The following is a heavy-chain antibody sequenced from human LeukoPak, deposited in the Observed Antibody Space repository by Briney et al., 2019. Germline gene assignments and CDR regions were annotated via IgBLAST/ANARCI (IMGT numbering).Heavy chain of an antibody. J-gene: IGHJ4*02. CDR3: AMELQQLVSGQDY. CDR1: GGTFTSYA. V-gene: IGHV1-69*05. Sequence: SSVKVSCKASGGTFTSYAISWVRQAPGHGLEWMGGIIPLFGTANYAQKFQGRVPNTTDESTSTAYMERSSLRSEDTAVHYCAMELQQLVSGQDYWGQGTLVTVSS. CDR2: IIPLFGTA. D-gene: IGHD6-13*01.